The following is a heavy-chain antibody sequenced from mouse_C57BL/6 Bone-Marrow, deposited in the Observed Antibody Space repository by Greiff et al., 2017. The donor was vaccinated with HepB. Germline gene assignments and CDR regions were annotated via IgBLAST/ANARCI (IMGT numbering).Heavy chain of an antibody. CDR1: GYTFTDYY. J-gene: IGHJ4*01. CDR2: INPYNGGT. CDR3: ASPIYYYGRGYAMDY. V-gene: IGHV1-19*01. Sequence: EVQLQQSGPVLVKPGASVKMSCKASGYTFTDYYMNWVKQSHGKSLEWIGVINPYNGGTSYTQKYKGKATLTVDKSSSTAYMELNSLTSEDSAVYYCASPIYYYGRGYAMDYWGQGTSVTVSS. D-gene: IGHD1-1*01.